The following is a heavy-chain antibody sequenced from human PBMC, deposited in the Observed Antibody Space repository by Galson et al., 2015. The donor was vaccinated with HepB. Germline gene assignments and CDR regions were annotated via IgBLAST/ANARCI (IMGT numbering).Heavy chain of an antibody. Sequence: SLRLSCAASGFTFSIYAMSWVRQAPGKGLEWVSGISDTSGSTYYADSVKGRFTISRDNSKNTLYLQMNSLRAEDTAVYYCAKYTLRGYCSGTSCYRWSWGQGTLVTVSS. CDR3: AKYTLRGYCSGTSCYRWS. CDR2: ISDTSGST. J-gene: IGHJ5*02. V-gene: IGHV3-23*01. CDR1: GFTFSIYA. D-gene: IGHD2-2*02.